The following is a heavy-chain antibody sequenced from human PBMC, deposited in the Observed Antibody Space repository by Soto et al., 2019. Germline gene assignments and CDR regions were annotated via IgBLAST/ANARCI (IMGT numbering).Heavy chain of an antibody. J-gene: IGHJ4*02. CDR3: AKGGTERL. Sequence: PXECLRLSCAASGFTFSSYAMSWVRQAPQKGLEWVSGINYSGGTTYYADSVKGRFTISRDNSKNTLYLLMNSLRAEDTDVYYCAKGGTERLWGQGTLVTVSS. D-gene: IGHD1-1*01. CDR2: INYSGGTT. V-gene: IGHV3-23*01. CDR1: GFTFSSYA.